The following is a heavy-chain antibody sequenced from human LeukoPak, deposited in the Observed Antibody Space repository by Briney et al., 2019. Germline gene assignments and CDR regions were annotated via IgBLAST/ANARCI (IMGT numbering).Heavy chain of an antibody. CDR3: ATERASDGYYYYMDV. CDR2: IIPIFGTA. D-gene: IGHD1-1*01. J-gene: IGHJ6*03. V-gene: IGHV1-69*13. CDR1: GGTFSSYA. Sequence: GASVKVSCKASGGTFSSYAISWVRQAPGQGLEWMGGIIPIFGTANYAQKFQGRVTITADESTSTAYMELSSLRSEDTAVYYCATERASDGYYYYMDVWGKGTTVTVSS.